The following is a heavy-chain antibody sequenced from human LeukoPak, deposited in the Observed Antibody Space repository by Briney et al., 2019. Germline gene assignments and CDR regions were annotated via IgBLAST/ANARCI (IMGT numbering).Heavy chain of an antibody. V-gene: IGHV1-18*01. CDR1: GYSFTSYD. D-gene: IGHD2-15*01. Sequence: ASVKVSCKASGYSFTSYDINWVRQAPGQGLEWMGWISAYNGNTNYAQRLQGRVTMTTDTSTSTAYMELRSLTSGDTAVYYCARVPSGGPFDYWGQGTTVTVSS. CDR2: ISAYNGNT. J-gene: IGHJ4*03. CDR3: ARVPSGGPFDY.